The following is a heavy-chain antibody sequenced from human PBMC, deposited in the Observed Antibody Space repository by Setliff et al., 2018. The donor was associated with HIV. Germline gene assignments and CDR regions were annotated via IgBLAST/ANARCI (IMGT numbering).Heavy chain of an antibody. V-gene: IGHV3-15*01. Sequence: GGXGRLSGAACGFXFNEAWMNGVRQAPGKGLEWVGRIKSKTDGGXXDYXXXVKGRFTISXXXXXTTXXXQMXXXXXXXXXXYYCTLKHTWGQGTLVTVSS. CDR3: TLKHT. CDR1: GFXFNEAW. D-gene: IGHD3-10*01. CDR2: IKSKTDGGXX. J-gene: IGHJ5*02.